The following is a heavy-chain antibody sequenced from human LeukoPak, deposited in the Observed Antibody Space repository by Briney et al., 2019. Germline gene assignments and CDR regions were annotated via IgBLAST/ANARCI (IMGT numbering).Heavy chain of an antibody. CDR3: ARAGWYTLDN. J-gene: IGHJ4*02. D-gene: IGHD2-15*01. V-gene: IGHV4-34*01. Sequence: SETLSLTCAGYGESFSSYFWSWIRQPPGKGLEWIGEIYHSGSTNYNPSLKSRVTISVDDSKNQFSLKMSSMTAADTAVYYCARAGWYTLDNWGQGTLVTVSS. CDR1: GESFSSYF. CDR2: IYHSGST.